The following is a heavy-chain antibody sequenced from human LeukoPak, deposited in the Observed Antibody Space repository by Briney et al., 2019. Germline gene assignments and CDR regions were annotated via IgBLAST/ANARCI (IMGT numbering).Heavy chain of an antibody. D-gene: IGHD3-16*01. CDR3: VLRGGATDY. CDR1: GFTFSSFV. Sequence: GGSLRLSCAASGFTFSSFVLNWVRQAPGKGLEWVSTISGSGGTTYYADSVKGRFTISRDNSKNTLYLQMNSLRAEDTAVYYCVLRGGATDYWGQGTLVTVSS. V-gene: IGHV3-23*01. J-gene: IGHJ4*02. CDR2: ISGSGGTT.